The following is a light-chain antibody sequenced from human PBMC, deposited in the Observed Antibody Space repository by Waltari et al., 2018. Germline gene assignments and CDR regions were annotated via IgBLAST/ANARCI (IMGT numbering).Light chain of an antibody. V-gene: IGLV2-14*01. CDR1: SSDVGGYNS. J-gene: IGLJ3*02. CDR3: TSYTSSATLV. Sequence: QSALTQPASVSGSPGQSIAISCTGTSSDVGGYNSASWYRHHPGEAPKLMIYDVTNRPSGVSDRFSGSKSGNTASLTISGLQAEDEADYYCTSYTSSATLVFGGGTKLTVL. CDR2: DVT.